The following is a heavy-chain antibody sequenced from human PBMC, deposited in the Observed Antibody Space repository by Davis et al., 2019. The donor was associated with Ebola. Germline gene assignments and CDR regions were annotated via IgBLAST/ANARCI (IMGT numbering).Heavy chain of an antibody. Sequence: PGGSLRLSCAASGFTFSSYEMNWVRQAPGKGREWVSYISSSGSTINYADSVKGRLTISRDNAKQSLYLQMNSLRAEDTAVYYCARDRIVVVTAATHYYYYGLDVWGQGTTVTVSS. CDR1: GFTFSSYE. D-gene: IGHD2-2*01. CDR2: ISSSGSTI. CDR3: ARDRIVVVTAATHYYYYGLDV. V-gene: IGHV3-48*03. J-gene: IGHJ6*02.